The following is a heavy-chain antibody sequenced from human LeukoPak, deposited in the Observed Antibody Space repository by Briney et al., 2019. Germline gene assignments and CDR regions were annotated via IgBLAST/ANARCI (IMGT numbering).Heavy chain of an antibody. V-gene: IGHV3-21*01. Sequence: GGSLRLSCTASGFTFSSHTMNWVRQAPGKGLEWVSYVSSSGSYIHYADSVRGRFTISRDNAKSSLYLQMDSLRADDTAVYYCARGKNDILTGYYNWFDPWGQGTLVTVSS. CDR2: VSSSGSYI. J-gene: IGHJ5*02. D-gene: IGHD3-9*01. CDR3: ARGKNDILTGYYNWFDP. CDR1: GFTFSSHT.